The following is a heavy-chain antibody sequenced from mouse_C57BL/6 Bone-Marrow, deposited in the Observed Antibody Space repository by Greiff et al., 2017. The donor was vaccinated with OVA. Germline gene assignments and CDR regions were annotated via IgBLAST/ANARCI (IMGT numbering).Heavy chain of an antibody. D-gene: IGHD2-1*01. Sequence: QVQLQQPGAELVKPGASVKLSCKASGYTFTSYWMHWVKQRPGQGLEWIGMIHPNSGSTNYNEKFKSKATLTVDKSSSTAYMQLSSLTSEDSAVYCCAREGGNYVPYFDYWGQGTTLTVSS. J-gene: IGHJ2*01. CDR1: GYTFTSYW. CDR2: IHPNSGST. V-gene: IGHV1-64*01. CDR3: AREGGNYVPYFDY.